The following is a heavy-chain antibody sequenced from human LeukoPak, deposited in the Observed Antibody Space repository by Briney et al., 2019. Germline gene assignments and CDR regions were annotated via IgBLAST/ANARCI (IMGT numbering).Heavy chain of an antibody. J-gene: IGHJ3*02. CDR3: ARLNQLERFDAFDI. CDR2: IYYIGST. CDR1: GGSISGYF. D-gene: IGHD1-1*01. V-gene: IGHV4-59*08. Sequence: SETLSLTCTVSGGSISGYFGSWIRQSPGKGLEWIGYIYYIGSTKYNPSLKSRVTISVDTSKNQFSLKVKSVTAADTAVYYCARLNQLERFDAFDIWGQGTMVTVSS.